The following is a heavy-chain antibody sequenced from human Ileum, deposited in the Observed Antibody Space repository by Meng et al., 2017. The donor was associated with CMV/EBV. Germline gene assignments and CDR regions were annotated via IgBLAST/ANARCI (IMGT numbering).Heavy chain of an antibody. D-gene: IGHD1-1*01. J-gene: IGHJ4*02. CDR1: RFTFIDYY. CDR2: IDLNSGVT. V-gene: IGHV1-2*02. CDR3: ARDPPRTTTFDY. Sequence: CKASRFTFIDYYLPWVRLAPGRGLEWMGWIDLNSGVTNYPRKFQGRVTMTRDTSITTAYMDLFGLTSDDTALYFCARDPPRTTTFDYWGQGTLVTVSS.